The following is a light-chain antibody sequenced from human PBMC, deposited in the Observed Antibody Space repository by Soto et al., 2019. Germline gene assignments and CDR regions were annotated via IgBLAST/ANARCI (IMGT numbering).Light chain of an antibody. Sequence: QSALTQPASVSGSPGQSITISCTGSSSDIGGYNYVSWYQHHTGKAPQLMISDVSYLPSGVSDRFSGSMSGNTASLTISGLQPRGEAGYYCSSYGASSTLFGGGTKLTVL. CDR2: DVS. CDR1: SSDIGGYNY. V-gene: IGLV2-14*03. CDR3: SSYGASSTL. J-gene: IGLJ3*02.